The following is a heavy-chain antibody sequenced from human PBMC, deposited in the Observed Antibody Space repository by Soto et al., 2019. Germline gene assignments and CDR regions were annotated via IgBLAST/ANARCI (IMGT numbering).Heavy chain of an antibody. Sequence: GGSLRLSCAASGFTFSSYWMSWVRQAPGRGLEWVANIKQEGSEKYYVDSVKGRFTISRDNAKNSLYLQMNSLRAEDTAVYYCARDRCSGGSCYYFDYWGQGTLVTVSS. CDR1: GFTFSSYW. V-gene: IGHV3-7*01. J-gene: IGHJ4*02. D-gene: IGHD2-15*01. CDR3: ARDRCSGGSCYYFDY. CDR2: IKQEGSEK.